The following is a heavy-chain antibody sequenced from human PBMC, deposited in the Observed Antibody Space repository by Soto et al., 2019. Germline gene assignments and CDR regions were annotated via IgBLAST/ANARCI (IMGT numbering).Heavy chain of an antibody. CDR2: IFRSGDT. D-gene: IGHD6-13*01. Sequence: DVQLTQSGGGLVQPGGSMRLSCAASGFSVSRKFLSWVRQAPGKGLHWVSIIFRSGDTDYADSVKGRCSISRDESENMLYLQMNSLRVDDTAMYCGARDRAAADGPSFNAFDVWGQGKMVIVSS. CDR1: GFSVSRKF. CDR3: ARDRAAADGPSFNAFDV. J-gene: IGHJ3*01. V-gene: IGHV3-66*01.